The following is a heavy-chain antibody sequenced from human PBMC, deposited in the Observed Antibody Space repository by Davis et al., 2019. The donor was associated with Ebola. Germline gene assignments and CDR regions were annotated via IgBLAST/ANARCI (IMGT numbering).Heavy chain of an antibody. J-gene: IGHJ4*02. D-gene: IGHD4-17*01. V-gene: IGHV3-7*01. CDR1: GFTFSNYW. CDR3: VRTTYGAPEY. CDR2: IKQDGSEI. Sequence: PGGSLRLSCAASGFTFSNYWMSWVRQAPGKGLEWVASIKQDGSEIYYVDSVKGRFTISRDNAKSTLYLQMNSLTAEDTAVYYCVRTTYGAPEYWGQGTLVTVSS.